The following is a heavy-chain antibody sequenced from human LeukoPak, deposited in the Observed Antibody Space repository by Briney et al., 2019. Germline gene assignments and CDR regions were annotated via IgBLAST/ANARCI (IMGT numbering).Heavy chain of an antibody. Sequence: SETLSLTCTVSGGSISSYYWSWIRQPPGKGLEWIGYIYYSGSTNYNPSLKSRVTISVDTSKNQFSLKLSSVTAADTAVYYCARLSHYYGSGKTGLDAFDIWGQGTMVTVSS. D-gene: IGHD3-10*01. CDR1: GGSISSYY. J-gene: IGHJ3*02. V-gene: IGHV4-59*08. CDR3: ARLSHYYGSGKTGLDAFDI. CDR2: IYYSGST.